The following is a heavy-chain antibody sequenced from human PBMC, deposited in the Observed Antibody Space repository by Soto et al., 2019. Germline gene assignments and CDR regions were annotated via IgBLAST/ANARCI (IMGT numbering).Heavy chain of an antibody. D-gene: IGHD4-4*01. J-gene: IGHJ6*02. CDR1: GYPFTGPY. V-gene: IGHV1-2*02. CDR3: ARDFRTYSHGVDV. Sequence: ASVKVSCKASGYPFTGPYIYWVRQAPGQGLEWMGWINPSSGGTEFAEKFQGRVTVTRDTSIRTVFLELNSLTSDDTGVYFCARDFRTYSHGVDVWGHGTGVTVAS. CDR2: INPSSGGT.